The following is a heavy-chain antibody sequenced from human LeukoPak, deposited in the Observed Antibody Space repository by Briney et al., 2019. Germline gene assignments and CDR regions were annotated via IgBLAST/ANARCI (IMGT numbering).Heavy chain of an antibody. CDR1: GFTFSSYW. Sequence: PGGSLRLSCAASGFTFSSYWMSWVRQAPGKGLEWVANIKQDGSEKYYVDSVKGRFTISRDNAKNSLYLQMNSLRAEDTAVYYCARVGSSGWYGDAFDIWGQGTMVTVSS. D-gene: IGHD6-19*01. J-gene: IGHJ3*02. CDR3: ARVGSSGWYGDAFDI. CDR2: IKQDGSEK. V-gene: IGHV3-7*01.